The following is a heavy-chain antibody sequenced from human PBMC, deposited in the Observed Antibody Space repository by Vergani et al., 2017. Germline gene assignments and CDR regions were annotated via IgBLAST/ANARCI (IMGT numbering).Heavy chain of an antibody. J-gene: IGHJ4*02. Sequence: EVQLLESGGGLVQPGGSLRLSCAASGFTFSSYAMSWVRQAPGKGLEWVSAISGSGGSTYYADSVKGRFTISRDNSKNTLYLQMNSLRVEDTAVYYCARSRYDSSGFSTIFRYWGQGTRVTVS. CDR2: ISGSGGST. CDR3: ARSRYDSSGFSTIFRY. CDR1: GFTFSSYA. D-gene: IGHD3-22*01. V-gene: IGHV3-23*01.